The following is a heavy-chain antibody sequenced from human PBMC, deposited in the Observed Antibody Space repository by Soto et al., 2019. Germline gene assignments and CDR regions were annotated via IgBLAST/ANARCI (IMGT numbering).Heavy chain of an antibody. CDR1: GYTFTGYY. CDR3: ARAARVCSGGSCYSDAHYYYGMDV. Sequence: ASVKVSCKASGYTFTGYYMHWVRQAPGQGLEWMGWINPNSGGTNYAQKFQGRVTMTRDTSISKAYMELSRLRSDDTAVYYCARAARVCSGGSCYSDAHYYYGMDVWGQGTTVTVSS. V-gene: IGHV1-2*02. CDR2: INPNSGGT. J-gene: IGHJ6*02. D-gene: IGHD2-15*01.